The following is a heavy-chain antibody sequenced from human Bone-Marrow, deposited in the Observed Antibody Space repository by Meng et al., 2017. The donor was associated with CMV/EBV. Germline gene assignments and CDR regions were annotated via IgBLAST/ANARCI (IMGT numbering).Heavy chain of an antibody. Sequence: QVALVGSGGGGVQPGRSLRLACAASGFTFSSYAMHWVRQAPGKGLEWVAVISYDGSNKYYADSVKGRFTISRDNSKNTLYLQMNSLRAEDTAVYYCARVVSVGRWFDPWGQGTLVTVSS. CDR3: ARVVSVGRWFDP. D-gene: IGHD1-26*01. J-gene: IGHJ5*02. CDR2: ISYDGSNK. V-gene: IGHV3-30-3*01. CDR1: GFTFSSYA.